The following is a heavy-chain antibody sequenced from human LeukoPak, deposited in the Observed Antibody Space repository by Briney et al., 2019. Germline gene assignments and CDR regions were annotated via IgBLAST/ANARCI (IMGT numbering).Heavy chain of an antibody. CDR1: GDSVSSNSVT. V-gene: IGHV6-1*01. CDR3: ARRLTQYDCFDP. D-gene: IGHD2-2*01. J-gene: IGHJ5*02. CDR2: TYYRSTWYN. Sequence: QTLSLTCAISGDSVSSNSVTWNWIRQSPSRGLEWLGRTYYRSTWYNDYAVSVRGRITVNPDTSKNQFSLHLNSVTPEDTAVYYCARRLTQYDCFDPWGQGILVTVPS.